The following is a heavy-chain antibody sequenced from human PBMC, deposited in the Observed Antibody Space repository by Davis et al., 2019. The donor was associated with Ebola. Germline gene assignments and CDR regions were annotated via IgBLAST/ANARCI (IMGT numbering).Heavy chain of an antibody. CDR2: IYYSGST. D-gene: IGHD5-18*01. Sequence: MPSETLSLTCTVSGGSISSSSYYWGWIRQPPGKGLEWIGSIYYSGSTYYNPSLKSRVTISVDTSKNQFSLKLSSVTAADTAVYYCATYDVDTAWGWFDPWGQGTLVTVSS. J-gene: IGHJ5*02. V-gene: IGHV4-39*01. CDR1: GGSISSSSYY. CDR3: ATYDVDTAWGWFDP.